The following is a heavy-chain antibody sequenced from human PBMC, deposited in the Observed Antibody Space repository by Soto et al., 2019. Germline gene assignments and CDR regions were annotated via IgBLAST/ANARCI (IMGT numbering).Heavy chain of an antibody. CDR2: IYNGGSP. CDR1: GDSVSTAY. V-gene: IGHV4-59*02. CDR3: ARGEWFLRGYGMDV. D-gene: IGHD3-3*01. Sequence: QVQLQESGPGLVKPSETLSLTCTVSGDSVSTAYWSWIRQPPGKRLEYIGFIYNGGSPNYNPSLESRVTIAPDTSKNQFSLKWTSVTAADTPVYYCARGEWFLRGYGMDVWGRGTTVTVS. J-gene: IGHJ6*02.